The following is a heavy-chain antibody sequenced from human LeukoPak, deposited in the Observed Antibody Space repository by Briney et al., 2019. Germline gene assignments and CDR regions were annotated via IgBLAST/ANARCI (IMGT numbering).Heavy chain of an antibody. V-gene: IGHV3-30*14. J-gene: IGHJ4*02. CDR2: ISNDGTNI. Sequence: PGGSLRLSCAASGFTFRSYAMHWVRQAPGKGLEWVAVISNDGTNIYYADSVRGRFTISRDNSKNTLYLQMNGLRAEDTAVYYCATWPDAWYGEDYWGQGTLVTVSS. D-gene: IGHD3-10*01. CDR3: ATWPDAWYGEDY. CDR1: GFTFRSYA.